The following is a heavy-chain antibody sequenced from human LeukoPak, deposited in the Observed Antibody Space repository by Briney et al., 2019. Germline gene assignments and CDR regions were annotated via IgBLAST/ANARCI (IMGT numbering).Heavy chain of an antibody. J-gene: IGHJ6*02. CDR1: GFTFSSYW. V-gene: IGHV3-74*01. D-gene: IGHD6-19*01. Sequence: GGSLRLSCAASGFTFSSYWMHWVRRAPGKGLVWVSRINSDGSSTSYADSVKGRFTISRDNAKNTLYLQMTSLRAEDTAVYYCARGSSGWYFAYGMDVWGQGTTVTVSS. CDR2: INSDGSST. CDR3: ARGSSGWYFAYGMDV.